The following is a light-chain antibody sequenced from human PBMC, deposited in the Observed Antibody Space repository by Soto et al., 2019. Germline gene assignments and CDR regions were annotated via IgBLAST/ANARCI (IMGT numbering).Light chain of an antibody. V-gene: IGKV3-20*01. CDR2: GAS. CDR3: QQYGSSPLIT. J-gene: IGKJ5*01. Sequence: EIVLTQSPGTLSLSPGERATLSCRASQSVRSDYLAWYQQKPGQAPRLHIYGASTRATGIPDRFTGSGSGTDFTLTISRLEPEDFAVYYCQQYGSSPLITFGQGTRLEIK. CDR1: QSVRSDY.